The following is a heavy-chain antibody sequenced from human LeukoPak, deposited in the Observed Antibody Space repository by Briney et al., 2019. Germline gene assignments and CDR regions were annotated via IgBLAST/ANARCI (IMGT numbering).Heavy chain of an antibody. CDR3: ARVTSQSGN. Sequence: GGSLRLSCAASGFTFSSYEMNWVRQAPGKGLEWVSYISSSGSTIYYADSVKGRFTISRDNAKNSLYLQMNSPRAEDTAVYYCARVTSQSGNWGQGTLVTVSS. D-gene: IGHD1-14*01. V-gene: IGHV3-48*03. CDR2: ISSSGSTI. CDR1: GFTFSSYE. J-gene: IGHJ4*02.